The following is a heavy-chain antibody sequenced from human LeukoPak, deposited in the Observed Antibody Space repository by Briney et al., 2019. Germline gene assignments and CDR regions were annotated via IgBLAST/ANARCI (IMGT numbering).Heavy chain of an antibody. CDR3: AREAQWTFDY. CDR1: GDSDSSKSAA. J-gene: IGHJ4*02. Sequence: SQTLSRTCAISGDSDSSKSAAWNWIRQSPSRGLEWLGRTYYRSKWYNDYAVSVISRITINPDTSKNQFSLQLNSVTPEDTAVHYCAREAQWTFDYWCQGTLVTVSS. D-gene: IGHD6-19*01. CDR2: TYYRSKWYN. V-gene: IGHV6-1*01.